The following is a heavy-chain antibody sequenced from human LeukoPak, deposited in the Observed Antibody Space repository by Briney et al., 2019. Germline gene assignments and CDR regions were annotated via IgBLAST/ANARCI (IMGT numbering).Heavy chain of an antibody. CDR1: GFTFSSYW. J-gene: IGHJ3*02. CDR3: ARDMYYDILTGYFTYAFDI. V-gene: IGHV3-74*01. Sequence: GGSLRLSCAASGFTFSSYWMHWVRQAPGKGLVWVSRINSDGSSTSYADSVKGRFTISRDNAKNTLYLQMNGLRAEDTAVYYCARDMYYDILTGYFTYAFDIWGQGTMVTVSS. D-gene: IGHD3-9*01. CDR2: INSDGSST.